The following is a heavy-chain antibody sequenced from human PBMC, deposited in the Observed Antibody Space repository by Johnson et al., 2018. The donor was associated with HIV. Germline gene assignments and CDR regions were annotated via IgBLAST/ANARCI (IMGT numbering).Heavy chain of an antibody. Sequence: VQLVESGGGVVQPGGSLRLSCAASGFTFSSYAMHWVRQPPGKGLEYVSAISSNGGSTYYANSVKGRFTISRDNSKNTLYLQMGSLRAEDMAVYYCYTDAFDIWGQGTMVTVSS. CDR1: GFTFSSYA. CDR3: YTDAFDI. CDR2: ISSNGGST. V-gene: IGHV3-64*01. D-gene: IGHD2-2*02. J-gene: IGHJ3*02.